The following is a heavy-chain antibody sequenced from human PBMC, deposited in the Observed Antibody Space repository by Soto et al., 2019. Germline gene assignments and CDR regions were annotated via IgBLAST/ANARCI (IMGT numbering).Heavy chain of an antibody. D-gene: IGHD6-13*01. V-gene: IGHV3-21*01. CDR1: GFTFRSFT. CDR2: ISSSSAYI. CDR3: TRDASRDSSARGSFDP. J-gene: IGHJ5*02. Sequence: GGSLRLSCAASGFTFRSFTMNWVRQAPGKGLEWVSTISSSSAYIYYTDALRGRFTISRDNAKNSLHLQMNSLRAEDTAVYYCTRDASRDSSARGSFDPSGPGTLVTVSS.